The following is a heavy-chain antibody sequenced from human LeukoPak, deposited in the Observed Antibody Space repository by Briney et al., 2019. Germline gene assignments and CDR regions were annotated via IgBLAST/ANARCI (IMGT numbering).Heavy chain of an antibody. CDR2: IYYSGST. CDR1: GRSISSYY. D-gene: IGHD1-26*01. V-gene: IGHV4-59*07. Sequence: SDPLSLTCTVSGRSISSYYWSWIRQPPGKGLEWSGYIYYSGSTNYNPPLKSRVTISVDTSKNQFSLKLSSVTAADTAVYYCARATPGGLDFDYWGQGTLVTVSS. J-gene: IGHJ4*02. CDR3: ARATPGGLDFDY.